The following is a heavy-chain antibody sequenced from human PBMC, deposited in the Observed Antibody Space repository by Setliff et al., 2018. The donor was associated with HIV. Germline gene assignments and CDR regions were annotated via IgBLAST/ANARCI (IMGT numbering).Heavy chain of an antibody. J-gene: IGHJ5*02. Sequence: PGGSLRLSCAASGFTFSDHYMDWVRQAPGKGLEWVGHTRNKVNSYTTEYAASVKGRFTISRDDSKNSLYLQMNSLKTEDTAVYYCAALSLRTNPVYGVISTRFDPWGQGTLVTVSS. CDR2: TRNKVNSYTT. D-gene: IGHD2-8*01. CDR1: GFTFSDHY. CDR3: AALSLRTNPVYGVISTRFDP. V-gene: IGHV3-72*01.